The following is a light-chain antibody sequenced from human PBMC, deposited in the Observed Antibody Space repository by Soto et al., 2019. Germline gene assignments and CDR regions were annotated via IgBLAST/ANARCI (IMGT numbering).Light chain of an antibody. CDR2: KTS. V-gene: IGKV2-24*01. CDR1: QSLVHSNGNTY. J-gene: IGKJ4*01. CDR3: MQVTQFPLT. Sequence: DIVMTQTPLSSPVTLGQPASISCRSSQSLVHSNGNTYLSWLHQRPGQPLRLLIYKTSQRLYGVPDRYSGSRAGRDFTLTISRVEAGDVGVYYCMQVTQFPLTFGGGTKVDIK.